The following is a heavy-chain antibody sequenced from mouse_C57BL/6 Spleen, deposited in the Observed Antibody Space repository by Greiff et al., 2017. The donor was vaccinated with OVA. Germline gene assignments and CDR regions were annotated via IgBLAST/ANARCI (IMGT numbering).Heavy chain of an antibody. D-gene: IGHD1-1*01. CDR2: IFPGSGST. V-gene: IGHV1-75*01. CDR1: GYTFTDYY. Sequence: VQLQQSGPELVKPGASVKISCKASGYTFTDYYINWVKQRPGQGLAWIGWIFPGSGSTYYNEKFKGKATLTVDKSSSTAYMLLSSLTSEDSAVYFCARENYYGSSYYAMDYWGQGTSVTVSS. J-gene: IGHJ4*01. CDR3: ARENYYGSSYYAMDY.